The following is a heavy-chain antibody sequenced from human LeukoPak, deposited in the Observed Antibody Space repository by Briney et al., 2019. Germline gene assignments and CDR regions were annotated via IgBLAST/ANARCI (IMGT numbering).Heavy chain of an antibody. CDR1: GFTVRTNY. D-gene: IGHD3/OR15-3a*01. Sequence: GGSLRLSRAASGFTVRTNYMYWVRQAPGKGLEWVSVIYSGGGTYYADSVRGRFTISRDNSKNTLYLQMNNLRGEDTAVYYCARSFGHWGQGTLVTASS. J-gene: IGHJ4*02. V-gene: IGHV3-66*01. CDR3: ARSFGH. CDR2: IYSGGGT.